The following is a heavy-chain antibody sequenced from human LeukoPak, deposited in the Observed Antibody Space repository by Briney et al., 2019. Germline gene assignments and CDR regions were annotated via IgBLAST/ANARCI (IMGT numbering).Heavy chain of an antibody. J-gene: IGHJ4*02. V-gene: IGHV3-7*01. CDR1: GFTFSSYG. Sequence: GGSLRLSCAASGFTFSSYGMHWVRQAPGKGLEWVANIKQDGSEKYYVDSVKGRFTISRDNAKKSLYLQMSSLRAEDTAVYYCARALGIAASYWGQGTLVTVSS. D-gene: IGHD6-6*01. CDR2: IKQDGSEK. CDR3: ARALGIAASY.